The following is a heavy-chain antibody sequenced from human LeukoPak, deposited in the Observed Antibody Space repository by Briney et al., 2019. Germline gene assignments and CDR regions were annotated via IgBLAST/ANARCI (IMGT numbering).Heavy chain of an antibody. V-gene: IGHV4-39*01. Sequence: SETLSHTCTVSGGSISSSSYYWGWIRQPPGKGLEWIGSIYYSGSTYYNPSLKSRVTISVDTSKNQFSLKLSSVTAADTAVYYCARLEWYFDLWGRGTLVTVSS. CDR2: IYYSGST. CDR3: ARLEWYFDL. CDR1: GGSISSSSYY. D-gene: IGHD5-24*01. J-gene: IGHJ2*01.